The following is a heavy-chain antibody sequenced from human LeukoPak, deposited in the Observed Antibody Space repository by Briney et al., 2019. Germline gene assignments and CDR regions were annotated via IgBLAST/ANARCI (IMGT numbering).Heavy chain of an antibody. Sequence: ASVKVSCKASGYTFISYGISWVRQAPGQGLEWMGWNSSHNGYTKYAQKFQGRVTMTTDTSMSTAYMELGSLRSDDTAVYYCARRRAVAGVNWFDPWGQGTLVTVSS. CDR1: GYTFISYG. D-gene: IGHD6-19*01. CDR2: NSSHNGYT. V-gene: IGHV1-18*01. J-gene: IGHJ5*02. CDR3: ARRRAVAGVNWFDP.